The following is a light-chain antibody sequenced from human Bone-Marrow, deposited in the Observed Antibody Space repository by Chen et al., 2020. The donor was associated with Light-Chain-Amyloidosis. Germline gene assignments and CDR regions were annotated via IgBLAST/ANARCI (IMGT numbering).Light chain of an antibody. V-gene: IGLV3-21*02. Sequence: SYVLTQPSSVSVAPGQTATIACGGNNIGSTSVHWYQQTPGQAPLLVVYDDSDRPSGIPERLSGDNAGSTATLSISRVEAGDEADYYCQVWDRSSDSPVFGGGTKLTVL. CDR1: NIGSTS. CDR2: DDS. CDR3: QVWDRSSDSPV. J-gene: IGLJ3*02.